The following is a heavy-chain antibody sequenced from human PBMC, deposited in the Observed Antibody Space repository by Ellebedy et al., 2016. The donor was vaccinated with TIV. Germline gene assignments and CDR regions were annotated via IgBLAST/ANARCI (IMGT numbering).Heavy chain of an antibody. Sequence: PGGSLRLSCEVSGFIISDDWMSWVRQAPGKGLEWVAHIHPDGSAEYYVDSVKGRFSISRDTATRSLFLQMNSLRVDDTTVYYCVTWDQDYGRWGQGSLVTISS. CDR2: IHPDGSAE. D-gene: IGHD3-10*01. CDR3: VTWDQDYGR. V-gene: IGHV3-7*03. CDR1: GFIISDDW. J-gene: IGHJ4*02.